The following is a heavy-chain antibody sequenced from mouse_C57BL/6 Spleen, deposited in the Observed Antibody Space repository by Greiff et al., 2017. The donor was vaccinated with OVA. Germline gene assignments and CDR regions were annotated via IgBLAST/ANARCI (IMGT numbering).Heavy chain of an antibody. CDR3: AREGYYYGSRWAMDS. V-gene: IGHV5-4*01. Sequence: EVHLVESGGGLVKPGGSLKLSCATSGFTFSSYAMSWVRQTPEKRLEWVATISDGGSYTYYPDNVKGRFTISRDNAKNNLYLQMSHLKSEDTAMYYCAREGYYYGSRWAMDSWGQGTSVTVSS. J-gene: IGHJ4*01. CDR1: GFTFSSYA. CDR2: ISDGGSYT. D-gene: IGHD1-1*01.